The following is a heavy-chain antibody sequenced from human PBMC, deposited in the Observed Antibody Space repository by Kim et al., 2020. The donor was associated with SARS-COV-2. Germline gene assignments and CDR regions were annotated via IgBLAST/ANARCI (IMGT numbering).Heavy chain of an antibody. CDR2: IIPIFGTA. Sequence: SVKVSCKASGGTFSSYAISWVRQAPGQGLEWMGGIIPIFGTANYAQKFQGRVTITADESTSTAYMELSSLRSEDTAVYYCASHGNGDYYDSSGVYFDYWGQGTLVTVSS. J-gene: IGHJ4*02. D-gene: IGHD3-22*01. CDR1: GGTFSSYA. CDR3: ASHGNGDYYDSSGVYFDY. V-gene: IGHV1-69*13.